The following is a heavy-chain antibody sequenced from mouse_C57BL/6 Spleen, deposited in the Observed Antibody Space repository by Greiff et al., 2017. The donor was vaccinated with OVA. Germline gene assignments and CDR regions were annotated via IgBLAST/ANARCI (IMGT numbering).Heavy chain of an antibody. Sequence: QVQLQQSGAELARPGASVKMSCKASGYTFTSYTMHWVKQRPGQGLEWIGYINPSSGYTKYNQKFKDKATLTADKSSSTAYMQLSSLTSEDSAVYYGARAYYYYGSSYGYFDVWGTGTTVTVSS. V-gene: IGHV1-4*01. CDR1: GYTFTSYT. CDR3: ARAYYYYGSSYGYFDV. CDR2: INPSSGYT. D-gene: IGHD1-1*01. J-gene: IGHJ1*03.